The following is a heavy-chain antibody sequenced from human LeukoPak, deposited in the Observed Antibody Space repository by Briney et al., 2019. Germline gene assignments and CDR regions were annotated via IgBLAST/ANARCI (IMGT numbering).Heavy chain of an antibody. Sequence: SETLSLTCAVYGGSFSGYYWSWIRQPPGKGLEWIGEINHSGSTNYNPSLKSRVTISVDTSKNQFSLKLSSVTAADTAVYYYARRATGYSSNRFDYWGQGTLVTVSS. CDR2: INHSGST. V-gene: IGHV4-34*01. D-gene: IGHD6-13*01. CDR3: ARRATGYSSNRFDY. CDR1: GGSFSGYY. J-gene: IGHJ4*02.